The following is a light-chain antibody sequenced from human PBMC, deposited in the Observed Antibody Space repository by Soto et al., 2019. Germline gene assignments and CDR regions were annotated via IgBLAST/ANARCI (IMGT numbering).Light chain of an antibody. CDR2: DAS. J-gene: IGKJ4*01. V-gene: IGKV1-33*01. CDR3: QLYKNVILT. CDR1: EDVSDY. Sequence: DIKMTQSPSSLSASVGDSVTLTCQASEDVSDYVNWYQQKPGRAPKLLIYDASKLETGVPSRFSGSGSGTDFSFTIRDLQPEDFATYYCQLYKNVILTFGGGNRVDI.